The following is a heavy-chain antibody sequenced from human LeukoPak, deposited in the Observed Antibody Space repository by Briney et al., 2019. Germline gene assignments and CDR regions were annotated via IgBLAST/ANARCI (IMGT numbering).Heavy chain of an antibody. J-gene: IGHJ6*03. CDR2: ISGCGGST. V-gene: IGHV3-23*01. D-gene: IGHD5-18*01. CDR3: AKPNTAMVYYYYYYYMDV. CDR1: GFTFSSYA. Sequence: PGGSLRLSCAASGFTFSSYAMSWLRQAPGKGLEWVSAISGCGGSTYYADSVKGRFTISRDNSKNTLYLQMNSLRAEDTAVYYCAKPNTAMVYYYYYYYMDVWGKGTTVTVSS.